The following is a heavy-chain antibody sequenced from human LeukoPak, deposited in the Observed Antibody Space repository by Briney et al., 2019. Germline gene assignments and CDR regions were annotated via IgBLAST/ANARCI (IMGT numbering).Heavy chain of an antibody. CDR3: AKDGKRFLEWLLYQYYFDY. D-gene: IGHD3-3*01. Sequence: GGSLRLSCVASGFSFNTFALTWVRQAPGKGLEWVAVISYDGSNKYYADSVKGRFTISRDNSKNTLYLQMNSLRAEDTAVYYCAKDGKRFLEWLLYQYYFDYWGQGTLVTVSS. J-gene: IGHJ4*02. V-gene: IGHV3-30-3*01. CDR1: GFSFNTFA. CDR2: ISYDGSNK.